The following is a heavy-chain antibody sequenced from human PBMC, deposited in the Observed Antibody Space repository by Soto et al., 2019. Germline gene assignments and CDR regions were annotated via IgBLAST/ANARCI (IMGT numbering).Heavy chain of an antibody. CDR1: GFTFNSYS. Sequence: PGGSLRLSCAASGFTFNSYSVNWVRQAPGKGLEWVASISSGSVHIDFADSVKGRFTISRDDVTNSVSLQMDSLRVEDTGIYYCERYDAFKAFDLWGQGTMVTVSS. CDR3: ERYDAFKAFDL. V-gene: IGHV3-21*01. D-gene: IGHD1-1*01. J-gene: IGHJ3*01. CDR2: ISSGSVHI.